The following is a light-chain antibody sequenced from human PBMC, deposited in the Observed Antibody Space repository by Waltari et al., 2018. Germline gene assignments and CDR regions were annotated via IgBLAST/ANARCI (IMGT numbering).Light chain of an antibody. V-gene: IGKV2-30*01. Sequence: DVVMTQSPLSLPVTLGQPASISCRSSQRLLYGDGHTYLHWFQQRPGPPPRRLIYRVSSRDSGVPDRFSGSGSGTEFTLKISRVEAEDVGVYYCMQGTHWPPTFGPGTKVDIK. CDR3: MQGTHWPPT. J-gene: IGKJ3*01. CDR2: RVS. CDR1: QRLLYGDGHTY.